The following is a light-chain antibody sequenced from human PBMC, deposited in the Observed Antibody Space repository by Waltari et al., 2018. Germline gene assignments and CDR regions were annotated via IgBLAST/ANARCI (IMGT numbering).Light chain of an antibody. CDR2: GAS. CDR3: QQYDNLPVT. CDR1: QDISKY. Sequence: DIQMTQSPSSLSASVRDRVTITCQASQDISKYLSWYQQKPGKAPKLLIYGASNLETGVPSRFSVSGSRTDFTFTISSLQPEDVATYYCQQYDNLPVTFGQGTKVEIK. V-gene: IGKV1-33*01. J-gene: IGKJ1*01.